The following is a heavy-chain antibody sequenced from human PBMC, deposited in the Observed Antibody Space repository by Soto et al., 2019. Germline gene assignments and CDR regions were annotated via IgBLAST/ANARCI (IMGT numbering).Heavy chain of an antibody. V-gene: IGHV5-10-1*01. CDR3: ARHEEAGIAARPINYYYYGMDV. D-gene: IGHD6-6*01. CDR1: GYSFTSYW. CDR2: IDPSDSYI. J-gene: IGHJ6*02. Sequence: PGESLKISCKGSGYSFTSYWISWVRQMPGKGLEWMGRIDPSDSYINYSPSFQGHVTISADKSISTAYLQWSSLKASGTAMYYCARHEEAGIAARPINYYYYGMDVWGQGTTVTVSS.